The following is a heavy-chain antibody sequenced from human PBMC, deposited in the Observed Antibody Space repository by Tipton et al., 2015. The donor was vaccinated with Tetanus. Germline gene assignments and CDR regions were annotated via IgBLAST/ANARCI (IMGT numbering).Heavy chain of an antibody. CDR1: GFTFSSQW. J-gene: IGHJ2*01. CDR3: AKDKCGGSCYIVYWYFDL. D-gene: IGHD2-15*01. Sequence: SLRLSCAASGFTFSSQWMSWVRQAPGKGLEWVSTISGSGDYTYYADSVKGQFTISRDNSKNTLYLQMNSLRAEDTAVYYCAKDKCGGSCYIVYWYFDLWGRGTLVPVSS. V-gene: IGHV3-23*01. CDR2: ISGSGDYT.